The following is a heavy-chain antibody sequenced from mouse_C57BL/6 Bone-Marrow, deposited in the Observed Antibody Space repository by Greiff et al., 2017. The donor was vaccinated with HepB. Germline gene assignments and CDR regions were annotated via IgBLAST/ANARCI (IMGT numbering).Heavy chain of an antibody. D-gene: IGHD1-2*01. J-gene: IGHJ2*01. CDR1: GYTFTDYE. Sequence: VKLMESGAELVRPGASVTLSCKASGYTFTDYEMHWVKQTPVHGLEWIGAIDPETGGTAYNQKFKGKAILTADKSSSTAYMELRSLTSEDSAVYYCTRDHYSRGDFDYWGQGTTLTVSS. CDR2: IDPETGGT. V-gene: IGHV1-15*01. CDR3: TRDHYSRGDFDY.